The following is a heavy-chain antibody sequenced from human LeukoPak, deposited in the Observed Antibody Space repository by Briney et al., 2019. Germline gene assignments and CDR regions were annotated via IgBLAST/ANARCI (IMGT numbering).Heavy chain of an antibody. CDR2: INPNSGGT. Sequence: ASVKVSCKASGYTFTGYYMHWVRQAPGQGLEWMGWINPNSGGTNYAQKFRGRVTMTRDMSISTAYMELSRLRSDDTAVYYCARDKNPPITMVRGFDYWGQGTLVTVSS. V-gene: IGHV1-2*02. CDR3: ARDKNPPITMVRGFDY. CDR1: GYTFTGYY. D-gene: IGHD3-10*01. J-gene: IGHJ4*02.